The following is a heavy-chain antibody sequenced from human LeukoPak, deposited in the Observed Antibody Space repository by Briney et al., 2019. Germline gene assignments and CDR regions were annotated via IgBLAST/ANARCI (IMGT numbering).Heavy chain of an antibody. CDR1: GDIFSSNSAA. CDR3: ARSIAATGNNFDY. J-gene: IGHJ4*02. Sequence: SQTLSLTCAISGDIFSSNSAAWNWIRQSPSRGLEWLVRTYYRSKWYNDFALSVRSRITINPDTSKNQFSLHLNSVTPEDTASYYCARSIAATGNNFDYWGQGTLVTVSS. CDR2: TYYRSKWYN. D-gene: IGHD6-13*01. V-gene: IGHV6-1*01.